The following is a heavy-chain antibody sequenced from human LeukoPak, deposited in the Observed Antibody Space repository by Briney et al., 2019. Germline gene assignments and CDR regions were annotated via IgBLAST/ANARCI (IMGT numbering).Heavy chain of an antibody. V-gene: IGHV2-70*04. Sequence: VSGPTLVNPTQTLTLTCIFSGFSLSTSGMRVSWIRQPPGKALEWLARIDWDDDKFYSTSLKTSLTISKDTSKNQVVLTMTNMDPVDTATYYCARTNRGSGSINWFDPWGQGTLVTVSS. CDR3: ARTNRGSGSINWFDP. J-gene: IGHJ5*02. CDR1: GFSLSTSGMR. CDR2: IDWDDDK. D-gene: IGHD3-10*01.